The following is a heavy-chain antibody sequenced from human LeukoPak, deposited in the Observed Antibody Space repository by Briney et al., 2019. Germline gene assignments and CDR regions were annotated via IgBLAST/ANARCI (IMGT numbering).Heavy chain of an antibody. V-gene: IGHV1-46*01. CDR3: AKLATSDTGETY. Sequence: ASVKISCKASGYTFTINHIHWVRQAPGQGLEWMGVINPSGDSTTYAQNFQGRVTMTRNTSTSTVYMELRSLRSEDTAIYYCAKLATSDTGETYWGQGTLVTVSS. D-gene: IGHD3-16*01. J-gene: IGHJ4*02. CDR2: INPSGDST. CDR1: GYTFTINH.